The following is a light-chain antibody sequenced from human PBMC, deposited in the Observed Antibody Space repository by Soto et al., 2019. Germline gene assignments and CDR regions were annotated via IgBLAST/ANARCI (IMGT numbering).Light chain of an antibody. Sequence: QSALTQPASVSGSPGQSITISCTGTSSDVGGYNYVSWYQQHPGKAPKLIIYDVDNRPSGISSRCSGSKSGNTASLTISGLQAEDEADDYCSSLSYSSTPNEVFGTGTKLTVL. CDR3: SSLSYSSTPNEV. CDR1: SSDVGGYNY. V-gene: IGLV2-14*01. CDR2: DVD. J-gene: IGLJ1*01.